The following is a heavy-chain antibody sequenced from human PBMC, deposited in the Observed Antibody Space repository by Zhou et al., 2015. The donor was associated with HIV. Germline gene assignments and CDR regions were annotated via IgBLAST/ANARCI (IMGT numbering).Heavy chain of an antibody. D-gene: IGHD6-13*01. Sequence: QVQLVQSGAEVKKPGSSVKVSCKASGGTFSNYAISWVRQAPGQGLEWMGGIIPIFGTANYAQKFQGRVTITADETTNTAYMELSSLRSEDTAVYYCARVGIAADRGVYYYYGMDVWGQGTTVTVSS. V-gene: IGHV1-69*01. CDR1: GGTFSNYA. CDR3: ARVGIAADRGVYYYYGMDV. CDR2: IIPIFGTA. J-gene: IGHJ6*02.